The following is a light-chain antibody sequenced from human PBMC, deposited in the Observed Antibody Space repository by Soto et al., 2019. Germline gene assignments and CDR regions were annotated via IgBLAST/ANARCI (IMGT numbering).Light chain of an antibody. CDR1: HSVSSNY. CDR3: QHYDNSLLT. Sequence: EIVLTQSRCTPSLSPVERSTLSFRASHSVSSNYLAWYQQKPGQAPRLLIYGASSRATGIPDKFSGSGSGTDFSLTISRLEPEDFAVYYCQHYDNSLLTFGGGTKVDIK. J-gene: IGKJ4*01. V-gene: IGKV3-20*01. CDR2: GAS.